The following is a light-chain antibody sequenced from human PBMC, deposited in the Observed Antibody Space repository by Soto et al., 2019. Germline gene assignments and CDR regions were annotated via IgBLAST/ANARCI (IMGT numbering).Light chain of an antibody. Sequence: AIRMTQAPSSLSASTGDRVTITCRASQGISRYLAWYQQKPGKDPKLLIYATSTLQSGVPSRFSGGGSATDFPLTISSLQSEDFATYYCQQYYSYPRTFGQGTKVEIK. CDR2: ATS. J-gene: IGKJ1*01. CDR1: QGISRY. CDR3: QQYYSYPRT. V-gene: IGKV1-8*01.